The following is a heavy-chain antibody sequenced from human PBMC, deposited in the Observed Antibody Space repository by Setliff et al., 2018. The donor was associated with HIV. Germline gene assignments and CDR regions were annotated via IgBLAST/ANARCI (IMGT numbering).Heavy chain of an antibody. Sequence: GSLRLSCAASGFTLSNAWMSWVRQAPGKGLEWVGRIKSKTDGGTTDYAAPVKGRFTISRDDSKNTLYLQMNSLKTEDTAVYYCTSRYYYDSFLESGWGQGTLVTVSS. V-gene: IGHV3-15*01. CDR3: TSRYYYDSFLESG. CDR1: GFTLSNAW. J-gene: IGHJ4*02. CDR2: IKSKTDGGTT. D-gene: IGHD3-22*01.